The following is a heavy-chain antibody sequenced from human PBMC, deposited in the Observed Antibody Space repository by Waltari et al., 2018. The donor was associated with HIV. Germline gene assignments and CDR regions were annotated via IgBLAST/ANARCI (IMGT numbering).Heavy chain of an antibody. CDR2: IHSGGNT. Sequence: EVQLVESGGGLIQPGGSLRLSCVASGFTVSRTYMSWVRQAPGKGLEWVSVIHSGGNTYYADSVKGRFTISRDESENTLYLQLNSLRAEDTAVYYCVREASTTYFFDYWGQGTLVTVSS. CDR3: VREASTTYFFDY. J-gene: IGHJ4*02. CDR1: GFTVSRTY. V-gene: IGHV3-53*01. D-gene: IGHD1-26*01.